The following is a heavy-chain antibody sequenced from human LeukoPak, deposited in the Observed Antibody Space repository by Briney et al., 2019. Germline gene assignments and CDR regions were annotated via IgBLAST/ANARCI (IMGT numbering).Heavy chain of an antibody. D-gene: IGHD3-16*02. CDR1: GGSLSSNNSY. J-gene: IGHJ3*02. Sequence: SETLSLTCTVSGGSLSSNNSYWGWIRQPPGKGLEWIGSIYHSGSTNYNPSLKSRVTISVDTSKNQFSLKLSSVTAADTAVYYCARDPGAVYDYVWGSYRYNAFDIWGQGTMVTVSS. V-gene: IGHV4-39*07. CDR3: ARDPGAVYDYVWGSYRYNAFDI. CDR2: IYHSGST.